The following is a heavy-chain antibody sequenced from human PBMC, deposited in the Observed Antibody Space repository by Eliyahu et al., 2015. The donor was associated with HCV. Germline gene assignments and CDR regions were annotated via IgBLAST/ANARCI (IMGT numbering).Heavy chain of an antibody. CDR1: GFSFSNYP. Sequence: QVHLVESGGGVVQPGRSLRLSCVASGFSFSNYPMHWVRQAPGKGVEWVAVISSDGIKEHYADSVKGRFTISRENPKNTLFLQMNRLRTEDTAHYYCARDPISYYNSWIGYFESWGQGTLVTVSS. J-gene: IGHJ4*02. D-gene: IGHD3/OR15-3a*01. CDR2: ISSDGIKE. V-gene: IGHV3-30-3*01. CDR3: ARDPISYYNSWIGYFES.